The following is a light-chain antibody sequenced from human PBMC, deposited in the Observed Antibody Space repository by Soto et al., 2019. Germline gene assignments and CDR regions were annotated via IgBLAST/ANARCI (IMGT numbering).Light chain of an antibody. CDR3: SSYTSSLTVV. V-gene: IGLV2-14*03. Sequence: QSALTQPASVSGSPGQSITISCTGTSSDVGGYDYVSWYQHHPGTAPKLMIYDVTNRPLGISDRFSGSKSGNTASLTISGLQAEDEGDYYCSSYTSSLTVVFGGGTKLTVL. J-gene: IGLJ2*01. CDR1: SSDVGGYDY. CDR2: DVT.